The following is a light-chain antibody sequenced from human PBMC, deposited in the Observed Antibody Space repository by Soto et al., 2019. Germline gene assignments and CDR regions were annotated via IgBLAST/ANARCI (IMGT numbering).Light chain of an antibody. V-gene: IGKV1-39*01. CDR3: QRSFSTPLT. CDR2: AAS. J-gene: IGKJ4*01. CDR1: QSISSY. Sequence: DLQMTQSPSSLSASVGDRVTITCRASQSISSYLHWYQQKPGKAPKLLIYAASSLQSGVPSRFSGSGSGTDFTLTISSLQPEDFATYYCQRSFSTPLTFDGGTKVEIK.